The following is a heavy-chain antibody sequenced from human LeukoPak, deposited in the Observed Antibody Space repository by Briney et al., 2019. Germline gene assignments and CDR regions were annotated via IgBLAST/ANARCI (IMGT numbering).Heavy chain of an antibody. D-gene: IGHD2-15*01. J-gene: IGHJ4*02. CDR1: GFTVSSKY. Sequence: HTGGSLRLSCAASGFTVSSKYMSWVRQAPGRGLEWVSVIYSGDNAYYADSVKGRFSISRDNSKNTVYLQMNSQRAEDTAVYYCARDSGIGYCSGGSCHAAFDYWGQGTLVTVSS. V-gene: IGHV3-53*01. CDR3: ARDSGIGYCSGGSCHAAFDY. CDR2: IYSGDNA.